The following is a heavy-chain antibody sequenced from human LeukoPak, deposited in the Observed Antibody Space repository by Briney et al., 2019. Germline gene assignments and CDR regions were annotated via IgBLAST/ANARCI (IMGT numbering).Heavy chain of an antibody. J-gene: IGHJ6*03. CDR1: GFIFSSYT. D-gene: IGHD1-26*01. V-gene: IGHV3-23*01. Sequence: GGSLRLSCAASGFIFSSYTMSWVRQAPGKGLEWVSGISGSGGSTYYADSVKGRFTISRDNSKNTLYLQMNSLRVEDTAVFYCAKVRDGRSTGGTYYYYMDVWGEGTTVTVSS. CDR3: AKVRDGRSTGGTYYYYMDV. CDR2: ISGSGGST.